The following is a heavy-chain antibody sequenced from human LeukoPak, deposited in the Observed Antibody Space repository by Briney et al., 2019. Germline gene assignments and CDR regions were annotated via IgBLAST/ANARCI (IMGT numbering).Heavy chain of an antibody. V-gene: IGHV3-74*01. CDR1: GFTFSAYW. CDR2: INSDGYSI. Sequence: GGSLRLSCAGTGFTFSAYWMHWVRQAPGKGPVWLARINSDGYSISYADSVKGRFTISRDNSKNTLYLQMNSLRAEDTVVYYCAKAGVVTGSGYDFFDYWGQGTLVTVSS. J-gene: IGHJ4*02. CDR3: AKAGVVTGSGYDFFDY. D-gene: IGHD5-12*01.